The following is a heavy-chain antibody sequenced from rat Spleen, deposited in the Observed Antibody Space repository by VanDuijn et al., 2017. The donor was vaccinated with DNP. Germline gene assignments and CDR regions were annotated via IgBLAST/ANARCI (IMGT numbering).Heavy chain of an antibody. CDR1: GFTFSDYN. Sequence: EVQLVESGGGLVQPGRSLKLSCAASGFTFSDYNMAWVRQAPKKGLEWVATISYDGSSADYGDSVKGRFTISRDNAKRTLYLQMDSLGSEDTATYYCAIPNYWGQGVMVTVSS. D-gene: IGHD5-1*01. CDR2: ISYDGSSA. CDR3: AIPNY. J-gene: IGHJ2*01. V-gene: IGHV5-7*01.